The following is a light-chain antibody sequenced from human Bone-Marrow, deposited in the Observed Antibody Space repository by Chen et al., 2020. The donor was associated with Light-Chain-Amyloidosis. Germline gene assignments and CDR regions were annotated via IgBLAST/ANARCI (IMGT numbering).Light chain of an antibody. CDR2: SAS. J-gene: IGKJ2*01. Sequence: EIVLTQSPGTLSLSPGDRATLSCRASQSVSSGFLVWYQQIPGQAPRLLIHSASSRATGTPDRFRGSGYGTDFILSITRLEPEDFAVYYCQQYGSSPYTFGQGTKLEMK. CDR1: QSVSSGF. CDR3: QQYGSSPYT. V-gene: IGKV3-20*01.